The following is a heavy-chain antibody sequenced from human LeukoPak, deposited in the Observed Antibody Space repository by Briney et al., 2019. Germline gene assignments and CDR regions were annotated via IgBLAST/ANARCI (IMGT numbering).Heavy chain of an antibody. CDR3: ARAGYYYDSSGYYFEY. Sequence: SETLSLTCTVSGGSISSYYWSWIRQPPGKGLEWIGSIYYSGSTYYNPSLKSRVTISVDTSKNQFSLKLSSVTAADTAVYYCARAGYYYDSSGYYFEYWGQGTLVTVSS. CDR2: IYYSGST. J-gene: IGHJ4*02. D-gene: IGHD3-22*01. CDR1: GGSISSYY. V-gene: IGHV4-59*12.